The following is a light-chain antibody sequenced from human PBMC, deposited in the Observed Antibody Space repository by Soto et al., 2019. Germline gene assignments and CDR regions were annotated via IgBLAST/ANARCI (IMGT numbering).Light chain of an antibody. V-gene: IGKV3-20*01. CDR1: QSVTSSY. J-gene: IGKJ1*01. CDR2: GAS. Sequence: EIVLTQSPDTLSLSPGERATLSCRASQSVTSSYLAWHQQKPGQAPRLLIFGASNRATGIPDRFSGSGSGTDFTLTINGLEPEDFAVYSCHQYGASPRTFGQGTKVEIK. CDR3: HQYGASPRT.